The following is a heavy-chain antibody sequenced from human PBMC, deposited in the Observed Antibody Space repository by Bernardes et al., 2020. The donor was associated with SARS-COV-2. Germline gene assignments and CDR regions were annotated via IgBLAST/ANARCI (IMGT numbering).Heavy chain of an antibody. D-gene: IGHD4-17*01. CDR1: GFTFSAYW. J-gene: IGHJ4*02. Sequence: GGSLRLSCAASGFTFSAYWTSWVRQAPGKGLEWVANIKQDGSVKYYVDSVKGRFSISRDNAKNSLYLQMNSLRVEDTAVYYCASPSNPNYGDPFDYWGQGTRVTVSS. CDR2: IKQDGSVK. CDR3: ASPSNPNYGDPFDY. V-gene: IGHV3-7*01.